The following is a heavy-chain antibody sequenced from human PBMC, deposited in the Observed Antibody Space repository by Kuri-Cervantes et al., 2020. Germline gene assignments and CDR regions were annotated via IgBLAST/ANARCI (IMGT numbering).Heavy chain of an antibody. CDR1: GYTFTSYD. D-gene: IGHD6-13*01. V-gene: IGHV7-4-1*02. CDR2: TNTNTGNP. CDR3: ARGRLYSSSWYNTWVY. Sequence: ASVKVSCKASGYTFTSYDINWVRQAPGQGLEWMGWTNTNTGNPTYAQGFTGRFVFSLDTSVSTAYLQISSLKAEDTAVYYCARGRLYSSSWYNTWVYWGQGTLVTVSS. J-gene: IGHJ4*02.